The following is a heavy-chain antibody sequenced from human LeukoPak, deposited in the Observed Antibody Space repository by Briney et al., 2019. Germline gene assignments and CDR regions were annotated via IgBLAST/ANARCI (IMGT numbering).Heavy chain of an antibody. CDR3: ARAPYYYDSSGYYHFDY. CDR2: IYYSGST. CDR1: GGSISSSSYF. Sequence: SETLSLTCTVSGGSISSSSYFWGWIRQPPGKGLEWIGSIYYSGSTYYNPSLKSRVTISVDTSKNQFSLKLSSVTAADTAVYYCARAPYYYDSSGYYHFDYWDQGTLVTVSS. J-gene: IGHJ4*02. V-gene: IGHV4-39*07. D-gene: IGHD3-22*01.